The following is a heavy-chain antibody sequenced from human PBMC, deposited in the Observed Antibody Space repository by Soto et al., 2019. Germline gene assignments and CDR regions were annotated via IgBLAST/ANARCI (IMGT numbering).Heavy chain of an antibody. J-gene: IGHJ4*02. CDR3: AINGSGSSFDY. CDR1: GGSISSGDYY. D-gene: IGHD3-10*01. CDR2: IYYSGST. Sequence: QVQLQESGPGLVKPSQTLSLTCTVSGGSISSGDYYWSWIRQPPGKVLEWIGYIYYSGSTYYNPSLNRRVTISVDTSNNQFSLKLSSVTAADTAVYYCAINGSGSSFDYWGQGTLVTVSS. V-gene: IGHV4-30-4*01.